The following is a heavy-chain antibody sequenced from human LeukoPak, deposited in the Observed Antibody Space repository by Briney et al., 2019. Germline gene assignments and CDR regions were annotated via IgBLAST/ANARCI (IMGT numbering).Heavy chain of an antibody. CDR3: ARETTVTTPSSYYFYGMDV. CDR1: GFTFSSYA. V-gene: IGHV3-30*14. CDR2: ISYDGSNR. D-gene: IGHD4-17*01. J-gene: IGHJ6*02. Sequence: GGSLRLSCAASGFTFSSYAMHWVRQAPGKGLEWVAVISYDGSNRYYADSVKGRFTISRDNSKNTLYLQMNSLRVEDTAVYYCARETTVTTPSSYYFYGMDVWGQGTTVTVSS.